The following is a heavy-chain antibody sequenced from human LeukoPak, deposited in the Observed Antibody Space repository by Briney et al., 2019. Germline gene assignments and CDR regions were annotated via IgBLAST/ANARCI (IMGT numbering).Heavy chain of an antibody. J-gene: IGHJ3*02. CDR3: ARDALRYCSGGSCYPDAFDI. Sequence: SETLSLTCTVSGGLISISTYYWGWIRQPPGKGLEWTGSIYYSGTTHYNPSLKSRVTIAVDTSKNQFSLKLISVTAADTAVYYCARDALRYCSGGSCYPDAFDIWGQGTMVTVSS. CDR1: GGLISISTYY. V-gene: IGHV4-39*07. D-gene: IGHD2-15*01. CDR2: IYYSGTT.